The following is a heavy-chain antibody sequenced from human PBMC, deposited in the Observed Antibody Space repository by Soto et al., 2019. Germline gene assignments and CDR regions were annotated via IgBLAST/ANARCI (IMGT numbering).Heavy chain of an antibody. V-gene: IGHV3-23*01. CDR2: ISGSGGST. J-gene: IGHJ3*02. CDR3: AKTPMYSSGFPTAGAFDI. Sequence: GGSLRLSCAASGFTFSSYAMSWVRQAPGKGLEWVSAISGSGGSTYYADSVKGRFTISSDNSKNTLYLQMNSLRAEDTAVYYCAKTPMYSSGFPTAGAFDIWGQGTMVTVSS. D-gene: IGHD6-19*01. CDR1: GFTFSSYA.